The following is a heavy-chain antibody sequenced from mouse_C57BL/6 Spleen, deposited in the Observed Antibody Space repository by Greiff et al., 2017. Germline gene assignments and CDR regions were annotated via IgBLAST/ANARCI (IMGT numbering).Heavy chain of an antibody. Sequence: QVQLQQSGAELVKPGASVKLSCKASGYTFTEYTIHWVKQRSGQGLEWIGWFYPGSGSIKYDEKFKDKATLTADKSSSPGYMELSSLTSEDSAVYFLARHDFLFYFDYWGQGTTLTVSS. CDR1: GYTFTEYT. V-gene: IGHV1-62-2*01. CDR3: ARHDFLFYFDY. J-gene: IGHJ2*01. CDR2: FYPGSGSI.